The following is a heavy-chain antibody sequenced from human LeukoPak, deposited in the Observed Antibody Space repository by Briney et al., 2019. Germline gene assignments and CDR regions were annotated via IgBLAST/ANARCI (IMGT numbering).Heavy chain of an antibody. J-gene: IGHJ4*02. Sequence: KPGGSLRLSCAASGFTFSSYSMNWVRQAPGKGLEWVSSISSSSSYIYYADSMKGRFTISRENAKNSLYLQVNSLRAEDTAVYYCASVVVAATTGDYWGQGTLVTVSS. CDR1: GFTFSSYS. CDR3: ASVVVAATTGDY. D-gene: IGHD2-15*01. V-gene: IGHV3-21*01. CDR2: ISSSSSYI.